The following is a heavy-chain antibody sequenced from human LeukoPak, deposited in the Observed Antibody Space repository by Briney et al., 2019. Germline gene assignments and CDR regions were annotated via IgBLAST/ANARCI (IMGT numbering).Heavy chain of an antibody. CDR2: ISYDGSNK. Sequence: GGSLRLSCAASGFTFSSYGMHWVRQAPGKGLEWVAVISYDGSNKYYADSVKGRFTISRDNSKNTLYLQMNSLRAGDTAVYYCAKGGLYCSGGSCYPNDYWGQGTLVTVSS. J-gene: IGHJ4*02. V-gene: IGHV3-30*18. CDR3: AKGGLYCSGGSCYPNDY. D-gene: IGHD2-15*01. CDR1: GFTFSSYG.